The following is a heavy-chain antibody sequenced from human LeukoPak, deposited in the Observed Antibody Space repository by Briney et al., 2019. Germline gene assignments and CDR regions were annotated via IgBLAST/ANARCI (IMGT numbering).Heavy chain of an antibody. J-gene: IGHJ6*04. CDR1: GDSITNDIW. D-gene: IGHD2-2*01. CDR3: AKAAAYNLDI. Sequence: PSETLSLTCAVSGDSITNDIWWTWVRQPPGKGLQWIGEMFSRGNIHYNPSLKDRVTILLDKSKNHFSLNLRSVTAADTAVYYCAKAAAYNLDIWGKGTTVTVSS. V-gene: IGHV4-4*02. CDR2: MFSRGNI.